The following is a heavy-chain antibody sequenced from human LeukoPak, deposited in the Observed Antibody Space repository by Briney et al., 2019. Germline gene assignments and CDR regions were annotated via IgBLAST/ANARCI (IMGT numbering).Heavy chain of an antibody. CDR2: ISGSGGST. V-gene: IGHV3-23*01. CDR1: GFTFSSYA. Sequence: GGSLRLSCAASGFTFSSYAMSWVRQAPGKGLEWVSAISGSGGSTYYADSVKGRFTISRDSSKNTLYLQMNSLRAEDTAVYYCTTDGPGSGYGQGYWGQGTLVTVSS. D-gene: IGHD5-12*01. J-gene: IGHJ4*02. CDR3: TTDGPGSGYGQGY.